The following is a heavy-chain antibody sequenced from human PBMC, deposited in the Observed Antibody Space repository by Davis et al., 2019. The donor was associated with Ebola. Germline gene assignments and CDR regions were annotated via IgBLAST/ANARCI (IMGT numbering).Heavy chain of an antibody. Sequence: SETLSLTCTVSGGSVSSGSYYWSWIRQPPEKGLEWVGYIYYSGSTNCNPSLKSRVTISVDTSKNQFSLKLSSVTAADTAVYYCARQGRLYYYYGMDVWGQGTTVTVSS. J-gene: IGHJ6*02. CDR1: GGSVSSGSYY. CDR3: ARQGRLYYYYGMDV. V-gene: IGHV4-61*01. CDR2: IYYSGST.